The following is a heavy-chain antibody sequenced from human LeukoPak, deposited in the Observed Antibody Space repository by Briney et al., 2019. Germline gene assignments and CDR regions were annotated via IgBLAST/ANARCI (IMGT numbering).Heavy chain of an antibody. CDR1: GFTFSSYA. CDR3: ARGNKHAFDI. CDR2: INGDGINT. Sequence: GGSLRLSCAASGFTFSSYAMSWVRQTPGKGLVWISHINGDGINTNYADSVKGRFTISRDNAKNTLYLQMNSLRAEDTAVYHCARGNKHAFDIWGQGTMVTVSS. J-gene: IGHJ3*02. V-gene: IGHV3-74*01. D-gene: IGHD1/OR15-1a*01.